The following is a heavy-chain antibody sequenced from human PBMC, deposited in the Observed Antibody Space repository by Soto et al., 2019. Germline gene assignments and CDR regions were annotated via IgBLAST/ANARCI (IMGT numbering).Heavy chain of an antibody. D-gene: IGHD2-21*02. CDR1: GFTFSGSA. J-gene: IGHJ2*01. V-gene: IGHV3-73*02. CDR3: ARHALQYCGGDCYLLPYFDL. CDR2: IRSKANNYAT. Sequence: EVQLVESGGGLVQPGGSLKLSCAASGFTFSGSAMHWVRQASGKGLEWVGRIRSKANNYATVYAASVKGRFTISRDDSXSTAHLQMNRLKTEDTAVYYCARHALQYCGGDCYLLPYFDLWGRGTLVTVSS.